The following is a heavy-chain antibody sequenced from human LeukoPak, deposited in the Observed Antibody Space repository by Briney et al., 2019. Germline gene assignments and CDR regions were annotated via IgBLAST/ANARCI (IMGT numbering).Heavy chain of an antibody. D-gene: IGHD3-3*01. Sequence: ASVKVSCKASGYTFTDYYMHWVRQAPGQGPEWMGWINPNSGGTNYAQKFQGRVTMTRDTSISTAYMELSRLRSDDAAVYYCARDSIKGVRFLGYWGQGTLVTVSS. CDR1: GYTFTDYY. CDR2: INPNSGGT. J-gene: IGHJ4*02. V-gene: IGHV1-2*02. CDR3: ARDSIKGVRFLGY.